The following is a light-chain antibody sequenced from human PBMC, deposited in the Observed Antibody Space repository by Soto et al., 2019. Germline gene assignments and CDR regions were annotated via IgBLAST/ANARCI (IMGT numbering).Light chain of an antibody. J-gene: IGKJ4*01. V-gene: IGKV4-1*01. Sequence: GMTHAPACRGVSLGGRTTTNCKSSQSVLYSSNDRSYLAWYQQKPGKVPTRLIYGVSSLQNGVPSRFSATGSGTEFTLTISSLQPEDFATYYCLQHQTYTLSFGGGTMVDI. CDR2: GVS. CDR3: LQHQTYTLS. CDR1: QSVLYSSNDRSY.